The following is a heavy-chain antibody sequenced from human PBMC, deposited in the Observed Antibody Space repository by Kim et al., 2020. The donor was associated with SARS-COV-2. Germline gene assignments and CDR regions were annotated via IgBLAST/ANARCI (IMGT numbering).Heavy chain of an antibody. CDR1: GFPFSNYA. J-gene: IGHJ5*02. Sequence: GGSLRLSCAGSGFPFSNYAMTWVRQAPGKGLEWVSTISSTDYSTYYAGSVKGRFTISRDNSKNTLFLQMTSLRAEDTALYHCAKDPGTYYYDSYSFGGWFDPWGQGTLVTVSS. CDR2: ISSTDYST. CDR3: AKDPGTYYYDSYSFGGWFDP. D-gene: IGHD3-22*01. V-gene: IGHV3-23*01.